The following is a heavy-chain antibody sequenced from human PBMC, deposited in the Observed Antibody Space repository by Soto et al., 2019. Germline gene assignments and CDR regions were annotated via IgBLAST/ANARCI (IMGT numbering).Heavy chain of an antibody. D-gene: IGHD6-13*01. CDR2: MNPNSGNT. V-gene: IGHV1-8*01. CDR1: GYTFTSYD. J-gene: IGHJ4*02. CDR3: ATEAAAGTFDY. Sequence: ASVKVSCKASGYTFTSYDINWVRQATGQGLEWMGWMNPNSGNTGYAQKFQGRVAMTRNTSISTAYLELSSLRSEDTAVYYCATEAAAGTFDYWGQGALVTVPQ.